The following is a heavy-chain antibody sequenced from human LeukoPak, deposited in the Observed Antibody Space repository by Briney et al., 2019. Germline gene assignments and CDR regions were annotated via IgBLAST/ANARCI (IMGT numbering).Heavy chain of an antibody. J-gene: IGHJ4*02. D-gene: IGHD2-8*02. V-gene: IGHV4-34*01. CDR3: ARGLYWAYFDY. CDR2: INHSGST. CDR1: GGSFSGYY. Sequence: PSETLSLTCAVYGGSFSGYYWSWIRQPPGKRLEGTGEINHSGSTNYNPSLKSRVTISVDTSKIQFSLKRTSVTAADTAVYYCARGLYWAYFDYWGQGNLVTVSS.